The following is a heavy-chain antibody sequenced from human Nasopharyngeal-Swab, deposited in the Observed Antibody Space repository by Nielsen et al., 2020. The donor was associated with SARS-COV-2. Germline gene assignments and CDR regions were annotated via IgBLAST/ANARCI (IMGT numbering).Heavy chain of an antibody. Sequence: GESLKISCAASGFTFSSYWMHWVRQAPGKGLVWVSRINSDGSSTSYADSVKGRFTISRDNAKNSLYLQMNSLRAEDTAVYYCARDDSSPHVGAFDIWGQGTMVT. CDR3: ARDDSSPHVGAFDI. V-gene: IGHV3-74*01. CDR2: INSDGSST. D-gene: IGHD3-22*01. CDR1: GFTFSSYW. J-gene: IGHJ3*02.